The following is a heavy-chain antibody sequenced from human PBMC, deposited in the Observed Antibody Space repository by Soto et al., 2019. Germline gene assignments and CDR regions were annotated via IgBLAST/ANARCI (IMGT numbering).Heavy chain of an antibody. V-gene: IGHV3-23*01. D-gene: IGHD2-15*01. J-gene: IGHJ6*02. Sequence: GGSLRLSCAASGFTFSSYAMSWVRQAPGKGLEWVSAISGSGGSTYYADSVKGRSTIPRENSKNTLSLQMNRLRAEDTAVYYCAKDLVGFNLREDYCSGGSCSDYGMDVWGQGTTVTVSS. CDR1: GFTFSSYA. CDR2: ISGSGGST. CDR3: AKDLVGFNLREDYCSGGSCSDYGMDV.